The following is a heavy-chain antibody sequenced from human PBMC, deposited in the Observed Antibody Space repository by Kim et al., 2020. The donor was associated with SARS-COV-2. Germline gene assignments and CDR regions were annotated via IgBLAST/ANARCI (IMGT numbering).Heavy chain of an antibody. CDR3: ARGQSAGDRRWFDP. CDR1: GFTVSSNY. J-gene: IGHJ5*02. CDR2: IYSGGST. V-gene: IGHV3-53*01. Sequence: GGSLRLSCAASGFTVSSNYMSWVRQAPGKGLEWVSVIYSGGSTYYADSVKGRFTISRDNSKNTLYLQMNSLRAEDTAVYYCARGQSAGDRRWFDPWGQGTLVTVSS. D-gene: IGHD2-21*02.